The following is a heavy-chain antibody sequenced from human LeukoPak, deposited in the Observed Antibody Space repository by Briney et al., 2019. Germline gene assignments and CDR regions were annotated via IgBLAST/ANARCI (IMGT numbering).Heavy chain of an antibody. CDR2: ITSRSSST. CDR3: ARGNYYDSDVYYYKLDY. V-gene: IGHV3-48*01. J-gene: IGHJ4*02. CDR1: GFTFSSYA. D-gene: IGHD3-22*01. Sequence: PGGSLRVSCAASGFTFSSYAMSWVRQAPGKGLEWVSYITSRSSSTYYADSVRGRFTISRDNAKNSLYLQMNSLRVEDTAVYYCARGNYYDSDVYYYKLDYWGQGTLVTVSS.